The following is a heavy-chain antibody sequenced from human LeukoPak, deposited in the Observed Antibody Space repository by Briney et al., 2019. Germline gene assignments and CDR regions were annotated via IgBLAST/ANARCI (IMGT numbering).Heavy chain of an antibody. V-gene: IGHV4-39*01. CDR2: IYYSGST. CDR3: ARTGYSSGWYAY. J-gene: IGHJ4*02. D-gene: IGHD6-19*01. CDR1: GGSISSSSYY. Sequence: SETLSLTCTVSGGSISSSSYYWGWIRQPPGKGLEWIGSIYYSGSTYYNLSLKSRVTISVDTSKNQFSLKLSSVTAADTAVYYCARTGYSSGWYAYWGQGTLVTVSS.